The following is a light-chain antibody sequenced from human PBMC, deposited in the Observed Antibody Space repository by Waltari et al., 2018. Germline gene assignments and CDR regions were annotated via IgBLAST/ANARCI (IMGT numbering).Light chain of an antibody. V-gene: IGLV2-14*01. Sequence: QSALTQPASVSGSPGQSITISCTGTNSDIGGYNYVSWYQQHPGKVPKLMIYDVSKRPSGVSNRLSGSKSGNTASLTISGLQAEDEADYYCNSYTSSSTLVFGGGTKLTVL. CDR1: NSDIGGYNY. CDR3: NSYTSSSTLV. J-gene: IGLJ3*02. CDR2: DVS.